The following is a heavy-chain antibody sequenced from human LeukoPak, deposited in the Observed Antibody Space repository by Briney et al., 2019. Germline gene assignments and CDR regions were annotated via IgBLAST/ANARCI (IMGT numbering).Heavy chain of an antibody. CDR3: AKESLETYYYDSSGYQFDY. J-gene: IGHJ4*02. CDR1: GFTFSRYA. CDR2: ISGSGYST. D-gene: IGHD3-22*01. V-gene: IGHV3-23*01. Sequence: PGGSLRLSCAASGFTFSRYAMSWVRQAPGKGLEWVSAISGSGYSTYYADSVKGRFTISRDNSKNTLYLQMNSLRAEDTAVYYCAKESLETYYYDSSGYQFDYWGQGTLVTVSS.